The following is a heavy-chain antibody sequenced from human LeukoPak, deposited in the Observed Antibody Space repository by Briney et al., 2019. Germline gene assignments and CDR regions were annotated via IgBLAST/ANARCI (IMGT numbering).Heavy chain of an antibody. D-gene: IGHD2-15*01. CDR1: GGSISADY. CDR3: ARGVYCSGDSCYYYYYYMDV. CDR2: IYTSGST. V-gene: IGHV4-4*07. J-gene: IGHJ6*03. Sequence: SETLSLTCTVSGGSISADYWSWIRQPAGKGLEWIGRIYTSGSTNYNPSLKSRVTISVDKSKNQFSLKLSSVTAADTAVYYCARGVYCSGDSCYYYYYYMDVWGKGTTVTVSS.